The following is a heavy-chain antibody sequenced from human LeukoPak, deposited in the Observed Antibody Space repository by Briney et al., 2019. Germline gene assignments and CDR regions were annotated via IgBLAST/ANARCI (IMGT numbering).Heavy chain of an antibody. CDR3: GRGPFYYDID. CDR2: ISGYSGKT. V-gene: IGHV1-18*01. CDR1: GYSFTTYG. J-gene: IGHJ4*02. Sequence: GESLKISCKGSGYSFTTYGISWVRQAPGQGLEWMGWISGYSGKTNYAQKLQDRVTMTTDTSTNTAYMELRSLRSDDTAVYYCGRGPFYYDIDWGQGTLITVSS. D-gene: IGHD3-22*01.